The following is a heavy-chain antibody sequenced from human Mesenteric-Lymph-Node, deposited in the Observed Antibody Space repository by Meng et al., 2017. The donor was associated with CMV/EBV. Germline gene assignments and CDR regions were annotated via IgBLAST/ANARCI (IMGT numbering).Heavy chain of an antibody. CDR1: GGSFSGYY. CDR2: INHSGST. CDR3: ARLPADYYHGMDV. J-gene: IGHJ6*02. V-gene: IGHV4-34*01. Sequence: SETLSLTCAVYGGSFSGYYWSWIRQPPGKGLEWIGEINHSGSTNYNPSLKSRVTISVDTSKNQFSLKLSSVTAADTAVYYCARLPADYYHGMDVWGQGTTVTVSS.